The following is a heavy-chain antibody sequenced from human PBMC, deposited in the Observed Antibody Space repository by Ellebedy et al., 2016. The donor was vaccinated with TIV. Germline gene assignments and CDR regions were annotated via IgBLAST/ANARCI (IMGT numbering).Heavy chain of an antibody. V-gene: IGHV1-69*13. CDR1: GGTFSSYA. J-gene: IGHJ6*02. CDR3: ARDAIPYYGMDV. CDR2: IIPIFGTA. Sequence: SVKVSCXASGGTFSSYAISWVRQAPGQGLEWMGGIIPIFGTANYAQKFQGRVTITADESTSTAYMELSSLRSEDTAVYYCARDAIPYYGMDVWGQGTTVTVSS.